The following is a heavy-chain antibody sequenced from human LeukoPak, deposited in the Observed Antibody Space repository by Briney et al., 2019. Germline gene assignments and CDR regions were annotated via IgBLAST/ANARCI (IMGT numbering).Heavy chain of an antibody. V-gene: IGHV4-59*01. CDR2: IYYSGST. CDR1: GASISSYY. D-gene: IGHD1-14*01. Sequence: SQTLSLTCTVSGASISSYYWSWIRQPPGKGLEWIGYIYYSGSTNYNPSLKSRVTISVDTSKNQFSLKLSSVTAADTAVYYCARTVGISSGGIAFDIWGQGTMVTVSS. J-gene: IGHJ3*02. CDR3: ARTVGISSGGIAFDI.